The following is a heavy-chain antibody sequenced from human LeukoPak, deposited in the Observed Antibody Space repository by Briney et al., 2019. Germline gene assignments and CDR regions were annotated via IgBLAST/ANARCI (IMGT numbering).Heavy chain of an antibody. CDR3: ARENYDFWSGYSPEGYYYYYMDV. V-gene: IGHV3-30*01. Sequence: GGSLRLSCAASGFTFSSYAMHWVRQAPGKGLEWVAVISYDGSNKYYADSVKGRFTISRDNSKNTLYLQMNSLRAEDTAVYYCARENYDFWSGYSPEGYYYYYMDVWGKGTTVTVSS. CDR2: ISYDGSNK. CDR1: GFTFSSYA. D-gene: IGHD3-3*01. J-gene: IGHJ6*03.